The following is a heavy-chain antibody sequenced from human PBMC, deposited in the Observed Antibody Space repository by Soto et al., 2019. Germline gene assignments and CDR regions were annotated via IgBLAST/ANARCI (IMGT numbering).Heavy chain of an antibody. V-gene: IGHV3-30-3*01. Sequence: LRLSCVVSGFTFSSYNMHWVRQAPGEGLEWVAVISFDGANTFYADSVKGRFTISRDISRDTLYLQMSRLRVEDTAIYYCARDGYNRGGFDYWGQGTLVTVSS. CDR2: ISFDGANT. CDR3: ARDGYNRGGFDY. D-gene: IGHD3-10*01. CDR1: GFTFSSYN. J-gene: IGHJ4*02.